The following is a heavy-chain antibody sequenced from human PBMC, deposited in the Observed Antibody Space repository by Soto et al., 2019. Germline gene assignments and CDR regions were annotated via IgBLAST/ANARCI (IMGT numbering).Heavy chain of an antibody. Sequence: PGGSLRLSCAASGFTSSHYAMSWVRQAPGKGLEWVPSIIGSGARTYYADSVQGRFTISRDNSKNMLYLQMDSLRAEDTAIYYCAKELMLAAGSWLTSDQPYYGMDVWGQGTTVTVSS. CDR1: GFTSSHYA. CDR2: IIGSGART. V-gene: IGHV3-23*01. CDR3: AKELMLAAGSWLTSDQPYYGMDV. D-gene: IGHD6-13*01. J-gene: IGHJ6*02.